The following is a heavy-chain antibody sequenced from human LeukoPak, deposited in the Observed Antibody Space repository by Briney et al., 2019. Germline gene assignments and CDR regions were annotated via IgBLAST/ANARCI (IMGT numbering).Heavy chain of an antibody. D-gene: IGHD6-6*01. CDR1: GGSISSGGYS. CDR3: ARAPDSSSSTDY. CDR2: IYHSGST. Sequence: KPSQTLSLTCAVSGGSISSGGYSWSWIRQPPGKGLEWIGYIYHSGSTYYNPSLKSRVTISVDTSKNQFSLKLSSVTAADTAVYYCARAPDSSSSTDYWGQETLVTVSS. V-gene: IGHV4-30-2*01. J-gene: IGHJ4*02.